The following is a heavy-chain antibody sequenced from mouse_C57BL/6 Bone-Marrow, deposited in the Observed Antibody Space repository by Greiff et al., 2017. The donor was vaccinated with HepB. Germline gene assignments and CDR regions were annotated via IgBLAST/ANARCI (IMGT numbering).Heavy chain of an antibody. V-gene: IGHV5-6*01. CDR1: GFTFSSYG. D-gene: IGHD1-1*01. CDR2: ISSGGSYT. J-gene: IGHJ4*01. Sequence: EVQGVESGGDLVKPGGSLKLSCAASGFTFSSYGMSWVRQTPDKRLEWVATISSGGSYTYYPDSVKGRFTFSRDNAKNTLYLQMSSLRSEDTALYYCAWQGRYYYGSSYVKYYYAMDYWGQGTSVTVSS. CDR3: AWQGRYYYGSSYVKYYYAMDY.